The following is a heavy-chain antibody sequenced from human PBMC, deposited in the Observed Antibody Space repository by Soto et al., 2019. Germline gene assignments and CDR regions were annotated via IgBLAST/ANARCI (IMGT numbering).Heavy chain of an antibody. J-gene: IGHJ6*02. CDR3: ARSQGSSTSLEIYSYHYSGMEV. V-gene: IGHV1-69*01. D-gene: IGHD2-2*01. CDR1: GGTFSSYA. CDR2: IIPISGTA. Sequence: QVQLVQSGAEVKKPGSSVKVSCKASGGTFSSYAISWVRQAPGQGLEWMGGIIPISGTANYAQKFQGRVTITADASTSTAYMALSSLRSEDTAVYYCARSQGSSTSLEIYSYHYSGMEVWGQGTTVTVSS.